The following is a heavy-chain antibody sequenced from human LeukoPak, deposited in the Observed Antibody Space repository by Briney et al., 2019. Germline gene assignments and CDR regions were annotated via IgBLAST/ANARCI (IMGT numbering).Heavy chain of an antibody. D-gene: IGHD3-9*01. J-gene: IGHJ3*02. CDR1: GGSFSGYY. CDR3: ARGLVFRYFDWLSPDAFDI. Sequence: SETLSLTCAVYGGSFSGYYWSWIRQPPGKGLEWIGEINHSGSTNYNPSLKSRVTISVDTSKNQFSLKLSSVTAADTAVYYCARGLVFRYFDWLSPDAFDIWGQGTMVTVSS. CDR2: INHSGST. V-gene: IGHV4-34*01.